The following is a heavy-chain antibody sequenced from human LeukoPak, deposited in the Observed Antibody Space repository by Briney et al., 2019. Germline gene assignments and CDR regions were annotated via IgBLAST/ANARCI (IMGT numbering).Heavy chain of an antibody. D-gene: IGHD3-10*01. Sequence: PGGSLRLSCAASGFTFSSYGMHWVRQAPGKGLEWVAVISYDGSNKYYADSVKGRFTISRDNSKNTLYLQMNSLRAEDTAVYYCAKVRHPYGSGTPYFDYWGQGTLVTVSS. CDR1: GFTFSSYG. CDR2: ISYDGSNK. V-gene: IGHV3-30*18. J-gene: IGHJ4*02. CDR3: AKVRHPYGSGTPYFDY.